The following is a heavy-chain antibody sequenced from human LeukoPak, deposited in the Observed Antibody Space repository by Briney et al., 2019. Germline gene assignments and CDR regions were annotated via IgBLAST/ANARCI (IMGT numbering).Heavy chain of an antibody. D-gene: IGHD5-12*01. V-gene: IGHV4-31*03. CDR1: GASINSGGYY. CDR3: ARGDSGASEYFQH. J-gene: IGHJ1*01. CDR2: LYYSGTT. Sequence: SETLSLTCTVSGASINSGGYYWSWIRQHPGKGLEWIGYLYYSGTTYYNPSLKSRITISLDTSKSQFSLKLDSVTVADTAVYNCARGDSGASEYFQHWGQGTLVTVSS.